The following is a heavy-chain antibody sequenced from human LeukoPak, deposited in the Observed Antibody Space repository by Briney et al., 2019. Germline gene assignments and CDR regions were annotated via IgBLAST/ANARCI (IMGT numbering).Heavy chain of an antibody. J-gene: IGHJ4*02. Sequence: GGSLRLSCAASGFTFSDYYMSWIRQAPGKGLEWLSYIRGSGGTIYYADSVKGRFTISRDNAKNSLFLQVNSLRAEGTAVYYCARGGAYDRAFNQWGQGTLVTVSS. CDR1: GFTFSDYY. CDR3: ARGGAYDRAFNQ. CDR2: IRGSGGTI. V-gene: IGHV3-11*01. D-gene: IGHD5-12*01.